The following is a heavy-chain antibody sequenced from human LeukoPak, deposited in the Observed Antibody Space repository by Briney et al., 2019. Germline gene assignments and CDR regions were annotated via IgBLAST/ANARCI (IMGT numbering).Heavy chain of an antibody. Sequence: SVKVSCKASGGTFSSYAISWVRQAPGQGLEWMGGIIPIFGTANYAQKFQGRVTITADESTSTAYMELSSLRSEDTAVYYCASERECCSGRSCPPDYYYYYYMDGWPRASAVTLSS. CDR3: ASERECCSGRSCPPDYYYYYYMDG. CDR2: IIPIFGTA. CDR1: GGTFSSYA. V-gene: IGHV1-69*13. J-gene: IGHJ6*03. D-gene: IGHD2-15*01.